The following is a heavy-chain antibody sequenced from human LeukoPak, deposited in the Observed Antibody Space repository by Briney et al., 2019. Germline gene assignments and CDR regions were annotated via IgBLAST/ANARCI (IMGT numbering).Heavy chain of an antibody. D-gene: IGHD2-2*02. J-gene: IGHJ4*02. V-gene: IGHV1-58*01. CDR3: AAEGVGVVPAAIHSDFDY. CDR2: IVVGSGNT. CDR1: GFTFTSSA. Sequence: SVKVSCKASGFTFTSSAVQWVRQARGQRLEWIGWIVVGSGNTNYAQKFQERVTITRDMSTSTAYMELSSLRSEDTAVYYCAAEGVGVVPAAIHSDFDYWGQGTLVTVSS.